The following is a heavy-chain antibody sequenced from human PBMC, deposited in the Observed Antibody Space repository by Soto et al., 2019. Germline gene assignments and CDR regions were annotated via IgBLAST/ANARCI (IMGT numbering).Heavy chain of an antibody. V-gene: IGHV3-30*03. Sequence: PGGSLRLSCAASGFTFSSYGMHWVRQAPGKGLEWVAVISYDGSNKYYADSVKGRFTISRDNSKNTLYLQMNSLRAEDTAVYYCARAAGGYDILTGYRYWGQGTLVTVS. J-gene: IGHJ4*02. D-gene: IGHD3-9*01. CDR2: ISYDGSNK. CDR3: ARAAGGYDILTGYRY. CDR1: GFTFSSYG.